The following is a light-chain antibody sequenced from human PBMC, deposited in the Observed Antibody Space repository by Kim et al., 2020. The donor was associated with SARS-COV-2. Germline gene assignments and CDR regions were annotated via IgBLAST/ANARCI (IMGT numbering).Light chain of an antibody. Sequence: NFMLTQPHSVSESPGKTVTISCTRSSGSIASNYVQWYQQRPGSAPTTVIYEDNQRPSGVPDRFSGSIDSSSNSAYLSISGLRTEDEAAYYCQSYYTNNVVFGGGTQLTVL. CDR1: SGSIASNY. V-gene: IGLV6-57*03. J-gene: IGLJ7*01. CDR2: EDN. CDR3: QSYYTNNVV.